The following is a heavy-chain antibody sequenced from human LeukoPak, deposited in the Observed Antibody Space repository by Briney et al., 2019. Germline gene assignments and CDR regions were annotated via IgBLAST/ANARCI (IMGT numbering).Heavy chain of an antibody. D-gene: IGHD6-6*01. CDR1: GGSISSSSYY. CDR2: IYYSGST. J-gene: IGHJ6*04. Sequence: SETLSLTCTVSGGSISSSSYYWGWIRQPPGKGLEWIGSIYYSGSTYYNPSLKSRVTISVDTSKNQFSLKLSSVTAADTAVYYCARGTSTYYYNMDVWGKGTTVTVSS. V-gene: IGHV4-39*07. CDR3: ARGTSTYYYNMDV.